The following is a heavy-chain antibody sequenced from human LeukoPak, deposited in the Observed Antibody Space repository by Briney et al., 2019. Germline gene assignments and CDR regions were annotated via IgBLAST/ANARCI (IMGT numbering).Heavy chain of an antibody. Sequence: GGSLRLSCAASGFTVSSNYMSWVRKPPGKGLEWVPIIYSGGSTYYADSVKGRFTISRDNSKNTLYLQMNSLRAEDTAVYYCARWGIYGSGSYYNVVYFDYWGQGTLVTVSS. CDR2: IYSGGST. CDR3: ARWGIYGSGSYYNVVYFDY. V-gene: IGHV3-53*01. J-gene: IGHJ4*02. CDR1: GFTVSSNY. D-gene: IGHD3-10*01.